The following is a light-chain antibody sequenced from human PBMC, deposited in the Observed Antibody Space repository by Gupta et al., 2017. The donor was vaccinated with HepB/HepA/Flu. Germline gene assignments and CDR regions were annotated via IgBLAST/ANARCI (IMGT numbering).Light chain of an antibody. CDR3: QQRNNWPLT. V-gene: IGKV3-11*01. CDR1: QSISRY. J-gene: IGKJ4*01. Sequence: EFVLTASPVTLSWSPGERATRTGRASQSISRYVAWYQQKPGQPPSLLVFDASNRASDIPPRFSGSGSGTDFTLTISSREPEDFAVYYCQQRNNWPLTFGGGTRVEIK. CDR2: DAS.